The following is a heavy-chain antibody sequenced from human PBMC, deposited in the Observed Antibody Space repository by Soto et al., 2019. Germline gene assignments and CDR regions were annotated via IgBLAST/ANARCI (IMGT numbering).Heavy chain of an antibody. D-gene: IGHD6-6*01. Sequence: QVQLQQSGPGLVRPSQTLSLTCAVSGDSISSSDYFWSWIRQPPGKGLEWIGYIYYSGNTYFTPSLQSQITISLDASKNHFSLKLTSVTAADTAVYFCARGAYSTSSSFFDSWGQGTLVTVSS. CDR3: ARGAYSTSSSFFDS. CDR1: GDSISSSDYF. J-gene: IGHJ4*02. V-gene: IGHV4-30-4*01. CDR2: IYYSGNT.